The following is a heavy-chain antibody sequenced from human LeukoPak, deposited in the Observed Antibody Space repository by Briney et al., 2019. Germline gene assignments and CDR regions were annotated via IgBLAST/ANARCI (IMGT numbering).Heavy chain of an antibody. J-gene: IGHJ4*02. D-gene: IGHD1-1*01. CDR1: GFPFIEYS. Sequence: QPGGSLLLSCTASGFPFIEYSMNWVRQAPGKGLEWISYIGIDSGNTKYADSVRGRFTISADKAKNSLYLQMNSLRVEDTAVYYCARDHNYAFDNWGQGTLVSVAS. CDR2: IGIDSGNT. V-gene: IGHV3-48*01. CDR3: ARDHNYAFDN.